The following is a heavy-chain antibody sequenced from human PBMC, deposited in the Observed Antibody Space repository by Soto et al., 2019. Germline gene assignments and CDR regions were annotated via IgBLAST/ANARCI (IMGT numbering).Heavy chain of an antibody. J-gene: IGHJ6*02. D-gene: IGHD6-13*01. CDR1: GYSFTSYW. CDR2: IDPSDSYT. V-gene: IGHV5-10-1*01. CDR3: AGTGIAAAGTGENAGYYYGMDV. Sequence: GESLKISCKGSGYSFTSYWISWVRQMPGKGLEWMGRIDPSDSYTNYSPSFQGHVTISADKSISTAYLQWSSLKASDTAMYYCAGTGIAAAGTGENAGYYYGMDVWGQGTTVTVSS.